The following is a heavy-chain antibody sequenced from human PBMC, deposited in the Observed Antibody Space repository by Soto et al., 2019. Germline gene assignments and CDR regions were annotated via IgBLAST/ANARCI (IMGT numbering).Heavy chain of an antibody. CDR2: ISYDGSNK. CDR1: GFTFSSYA. D-gene: IGHD6-13*01. Sequence: GGSLRLSCAASGFTFSSYAMHWVRQAPGKGLEWVAVISYDGSNKYYADSVKGRFTISRDNSKNTLYLQMNSLRAEDTAVYYCARLRAAAVLDYWGQGTLVTVSS. V-gene: IGHV3-30*14. CDR3: ARLRAAAVLDY. J-gene: IGHJ4*02.